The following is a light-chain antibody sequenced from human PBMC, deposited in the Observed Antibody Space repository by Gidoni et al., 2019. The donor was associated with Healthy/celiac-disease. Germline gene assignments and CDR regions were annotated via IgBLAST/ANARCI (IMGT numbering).Light chain of an antibody. CDR3: QVWDSSSDHVV. J-gene: IGLJ2*01. Sequence: SYVLTQPPSVSVAPGQTARITWGGNTIGSKSVHWYQQKPGQAPVLVVYDDSDRPSGMPERFSGSNSGNTATLTISRVEAGDEADYYCQVWDSSSDHVVFGGGTKLTVL. V-gene: IGLV3-21*02. CDR1: TIGSKS. CDR2: DDS.